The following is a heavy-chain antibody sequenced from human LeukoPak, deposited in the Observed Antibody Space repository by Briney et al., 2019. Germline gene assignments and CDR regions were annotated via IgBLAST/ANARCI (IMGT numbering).Heavy chain of an antibody. D-gene: IGHD2-2*01. CDR3: AREEYQLKRYFDY. Sequence: GRSLRLSCAASGFTFDDYAMHWVRQAPGKGLEWVSGISWNSGSIGYADSVKGRFIISRDNAKNSLYLQMNSLRAEDTAVYYCAREEYQLKRYFDYWGQGTLVSVSS. CDR1: GFTFDDYA. J-gene: IGHJ4*02. CDR2: ISWNSGSI. V-gene: IGHV3-9*01.